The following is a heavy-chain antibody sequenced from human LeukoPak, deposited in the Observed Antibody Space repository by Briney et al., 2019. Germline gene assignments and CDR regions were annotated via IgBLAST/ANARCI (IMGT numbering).Heavy chain of an antibody. D-gene: IGHD2-15*01. V-gene: IGHV4-61*05. CDR1: GGSISSSSAY. CDR3: ARHLSGVLDP. Sequence: PSETLSLTCTVSGGSISSSSAYWSWIRQPPGKGLEWIGYIYYSGSTNYNPSLKSRVTISVDTSKNQFSLKLSSVTAADTAVYYCARHLSGVLDPWGQGTLVTVSS. CDR2: IYYSGST. J-gene: IGHJ5*02.